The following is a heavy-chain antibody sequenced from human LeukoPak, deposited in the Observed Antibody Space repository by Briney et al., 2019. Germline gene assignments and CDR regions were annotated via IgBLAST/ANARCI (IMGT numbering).Heavy chain of an antibody. CDR3: ARETAWPENTPMILFSYFDY. Sequence: SETLSLTCTVSGGSISSSSYYWGWIRQPPGKGLEWIGGIYYSGSTYYNPSLKSRVTISVDTSNNQFSLNLTSVTAADTAVYYCARETAWPENTPMILFSYFDYWGRGILVTVSS. CDR1: GGSISSSSYY. V-gene: IGHV4-39*07. D-gene: IGHD3/OR15-3a*01. J-gene: IGHJ4*02. CDR2: IYYSGST.